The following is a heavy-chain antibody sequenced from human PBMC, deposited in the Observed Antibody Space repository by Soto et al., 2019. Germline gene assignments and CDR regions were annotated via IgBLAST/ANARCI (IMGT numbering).Heavy chain of an antibody. CDR2: ISYDGSNK. J-gene: IGHJ4*02. V-gene: IGHV3-30*18. D-gene: IGHD4-17*01. Sequence: QVQLVESGGGVVQPGRSLRLSCAASGFTFSSYGMHWVRQAPGKGLEWVAVISYDGSNKYYADSVKGRFTISRDNSKNTLYLQMNSLRAEDTAVYYCAKLATVAFLDYWGQGTLVTVSS. CDR3: AKLATVAFLDY. CDR1: GFTFSSYG.